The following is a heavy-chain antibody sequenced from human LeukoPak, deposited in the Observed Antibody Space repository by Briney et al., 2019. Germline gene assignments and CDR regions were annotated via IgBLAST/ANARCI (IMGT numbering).Heavy chain of an antibody. J-gene: IGHJ4*02. CDR2: ISAYNGNT. CDR1: GYTFTSYG. D-gene: IGHD1-7*01. CDR3: ARDLLYNWNFPYL. Sequence: ASVKVSRKASGYTFTSYGISWVRPAPGQGLEWMGWISAYNGNTNYAQKLQGRVTMTTDTSTSTAYMELRSLRSDDTAVYYCARDLLYNWNFPYLWGQGTLVTVSS. V-gene: IGHV1-18*01.